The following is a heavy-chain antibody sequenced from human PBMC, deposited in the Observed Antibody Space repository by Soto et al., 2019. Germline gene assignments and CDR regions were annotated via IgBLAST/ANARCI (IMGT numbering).Heavy chain of an antibody. J-gene: IGHJ6*02. CDR1: GFTFSNYA. Sequence: GGSLRLSCAASGFTFSNYAIHWVRQASGKGLEWVGRIRSKANSYATAYAASVKGRFTISRDDSKNTAYLQMNSLKTEDTAVYYCTCSPLGILNVWGQGTTVTVSS. V-gene: IGHV3-73*01. CDR3: TCSPLGILNV. CDR2: IRSKANSYAT. D-gene: IGHD2-15*01.